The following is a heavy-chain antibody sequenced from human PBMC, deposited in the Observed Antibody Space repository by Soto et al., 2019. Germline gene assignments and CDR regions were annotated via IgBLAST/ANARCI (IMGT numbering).Heavy chain of an antibody. V-gene: IGHV4-59*01. Sequence: SETLSLACTVSGGSISGDYWSWIRQPPGKGRGWIGYIYYSGSTNYNPSLKSRVTISVDTSKNQFSLKLSSVTAADTAVYYCAGLYCRGGSCYSPPGVFRHWGQGTLVNVSS. CDR1: GGSISGDY. D-gene: IGHD2-15*01. CDR2: IYYSGST. J-gene: IGHJ1*01. CDR3: AGLYCRGGSCYSPPGVFRH.